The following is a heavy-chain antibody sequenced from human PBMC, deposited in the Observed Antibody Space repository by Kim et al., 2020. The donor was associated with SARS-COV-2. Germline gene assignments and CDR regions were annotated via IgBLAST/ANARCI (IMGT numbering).Heavy chain of an antibody. J-gene: IGHJ4*02. V-gene: IGHV1-3*01. D-gene: IGHD3-10*01. CDR3: ARDRGDFDY. Sequence: GTTKYSEKFQDRGTITRRPSARTAYMELSSLRSEDTAVYYCARDRGDFDYWGQGTLVTVSS. CDR2: GTT.